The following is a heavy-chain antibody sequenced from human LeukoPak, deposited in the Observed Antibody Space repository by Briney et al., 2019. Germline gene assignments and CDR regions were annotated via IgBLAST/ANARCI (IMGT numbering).Heavy chain of an antibody. J-gene: IGHJ6*04. CDR2: INHSGETT. CDR1: KFSFQSYG. CDR3: ARDLSMPVLGVYSKDV. Sequence: GGSLRLSCAASKFSFQSYGMSWVRQAPGKGLEWVSGINHSGETTYYADSVKGRFTISRDNSRNTLYLQMNSLRAEDTAIYYCARDLSMPVLGVYSKDVWGKGTTVTVSS. V-gene: IGHV3-23*01. D-gene: IGHD2/OR15-2a*01.